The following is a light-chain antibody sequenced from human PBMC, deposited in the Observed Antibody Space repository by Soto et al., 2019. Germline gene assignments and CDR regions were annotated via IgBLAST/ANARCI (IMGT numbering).Light chain of an antibody. CDR2: GAS. V-gene: IGKV3-20*01. CDR3: LQYGSSPVT. CDR1: QSVTSSY. Sequence: EIVLTQSPGTLSLSPGEGATLSCRASQSVTSSYLAWYQQIPGQAPRLLIYGASSRATGIPDRFSGSGSGTDFTLTISRLEPEDFVVYYCLQYGSSPVTFGQGTKVDIK. J-gene: IGKJ1*01.